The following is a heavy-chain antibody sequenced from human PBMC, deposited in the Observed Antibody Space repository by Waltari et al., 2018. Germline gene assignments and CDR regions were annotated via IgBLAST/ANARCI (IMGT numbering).Heavy chain of an antibody. V-gene: IGHV1-46*01. Sequence: QVQLVQSGAEVKKPGASVKVSCKASGYTFTSYYMHWVRQAPGQGLEWMGIINPSGGSTSYAQKFQGRVTMTRDTSTSTVYMELSSLRSEDTAVYYCATDTPRAFFDYWGQGTLVTVSS. J-gene: IGHJ4*02. CDR1: GYTFTSYY. CDR2: INPSGGST. CDR3: ATDTPRAFFDY. D-gene: IGHD2-15*01.